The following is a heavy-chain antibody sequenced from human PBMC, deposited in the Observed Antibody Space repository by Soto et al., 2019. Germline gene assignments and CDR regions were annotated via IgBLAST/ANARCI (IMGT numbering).Heavy chain of an antibody. V-gene: IGHV4-59*01. CDR3: VRPHGGSSGWDNWFDP. Sequence: SETLSLTCTVSGGSISSYYWSWIRQPPGKGLEWIGYIYYTGSTNYNPSLKSRVTISVDTSKNQFSLQLSSVTAAYTAVYYCVRPHGGSSGWDNWFDPWGQGTLVTVSS. CDR2: IYYTGST. CDR1: GGSISSYY. J-gene: IGHJ5*02. D-gene: IGHD6-25*01.